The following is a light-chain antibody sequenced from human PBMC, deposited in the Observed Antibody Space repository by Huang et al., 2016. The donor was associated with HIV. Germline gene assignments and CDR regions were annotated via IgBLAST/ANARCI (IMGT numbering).Light chain of an antibody. V-gene: IGKV1-39*01. Sequence: DIQMTQSPSSLSAFVGDSVTITCRTSQDIGTYLSWYQHSPGKAPNLLICGSSTVQSGVPSRFSGGGAGKEFTLTINGLQPDDFGNYYCQQTYTISSFGQGTRLDTK. CDR3: QQTYTISS. CDR1: QDIGTY. CDR2: GSS. J-gene: IGKJ5*01.